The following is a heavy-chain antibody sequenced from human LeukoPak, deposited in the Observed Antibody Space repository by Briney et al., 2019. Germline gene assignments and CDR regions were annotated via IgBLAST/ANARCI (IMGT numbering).Heavy chain of an antibody. V-gene: IGHV3-48*01. D-gene: IGHD6-19*01. CDR3: AKAIEEWLVPSEDAFDI. Sequence: HPGGSLRLSCAASGFTFSSYSMNWVRQAPGKGLEWVSYISSSSSTIYYADSVKGRFTISRDNAKNSLYLQMNSLRAEDTAVYYCAKAIEEWLVPSEDAFDIWGQGTMVTVSS. CDR1: GFTFSSYS. J-gene: IGHJ3*02. CDR2: ISSSSSTI.